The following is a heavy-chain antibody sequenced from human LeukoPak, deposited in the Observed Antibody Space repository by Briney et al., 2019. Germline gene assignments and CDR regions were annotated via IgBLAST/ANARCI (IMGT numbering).Heavy chain of an antibody. CDR1: GFTFSSYW. D-gene: IGHD3-3*01. V-gene: IGHV3-30*03. CDR3: ARSVSPPSYYDFWSGYRSPYYGMDV. J-gene: IGHJ6*02. Sequence: GGSLRLSCAASGFTFSSYWMNWARQAPGKGLEWVAVISYDGSNKYYADSVKGRFTISRDSSKNTLYLQMNSLRAEDTAVYYCARSVSPPSYYDFWSGYRSPYYGMDVWGQGTTVTVSS. CDR2: ISYDGSNK.